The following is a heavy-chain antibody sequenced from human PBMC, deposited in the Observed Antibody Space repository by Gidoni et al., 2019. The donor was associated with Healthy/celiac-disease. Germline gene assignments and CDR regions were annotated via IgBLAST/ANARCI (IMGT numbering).Heavy chain of an antibody. CDR2: ISYDGSNK. Sequence: QVQLVESGGGVVQPGRSLRLSCAASGFTFSSYGMHWVRQAPGKGLEWVAVISYDGSNKYYADSVKGRFTISKDNSKNTLYLQMNSLRAEDTAVYYCAKDRSGSYSTGLDYWGQGTLVTVSS. CDR1: GFTFSSYG. CDR3: AKDRSGSYSTGLDY. D-gene: IGHD1-26*01. V-gene: IGHV3-30*18. J-gene: IGHJ4*02.